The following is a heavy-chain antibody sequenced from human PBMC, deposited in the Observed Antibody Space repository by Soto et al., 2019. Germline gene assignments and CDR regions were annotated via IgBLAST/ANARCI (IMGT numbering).Heavy chain of an antibody. V-gene: IGHV3-33*06. CDR3: AKGETTDPLHY. CDR1: GFTFSRYG. CDR2: TWYHGTNK. J-gene: IGHJ4*02. Sequence: PGGALRLSCAASGFTFSRYGMHWLRQAPGKGLEWVAVTWYHGTNKYYADSVKGRFTICRDNSNNTLYLQMNSLSVAKGVYYCAKGETTDPLHYWGQGTLVTVSS.